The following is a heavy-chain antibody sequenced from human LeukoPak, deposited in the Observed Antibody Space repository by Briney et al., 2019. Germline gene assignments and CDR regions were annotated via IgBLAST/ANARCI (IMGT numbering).Heavy chain of an antibody. CDR2: ISAYNGNT. V-gene: IGHV1-18*01. CDR3: PRFDMSVTGYHY. D-gene: IGHD3-9*01. Sequence: ASVKVSCKASGYTFTRSGISWVRQAPAQGLECLGWISAYNGNTNYAQKLQGRVTMTTDTSTRTAYMELGILRSDDWAVYYGPRFDMSVTGYHYLGQGNLVTRPS. J-gene: IGHJ4*02. CDR1: GYTFTRSG.